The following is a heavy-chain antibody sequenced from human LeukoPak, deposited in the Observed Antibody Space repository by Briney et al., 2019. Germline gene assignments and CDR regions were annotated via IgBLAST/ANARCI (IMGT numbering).Heavy chain of an antibody. V-gene: IGHV3-30-3*01. CDR2: ISYDGSNK. CDR3: ARDRTPPRIAVAGTIDY. D-gene: IGHD6-19*01. Sequence: PGRSLRLSCAASGVTFSSYAMHWVRQAPGKGLEWVAVISYDGSNKYYADSVKGRFTISRDNSKNTLYLQMNSLRAEDTAVYYCARDRTPPRIAVAGTIDYWGQGTLVTVSS. J-gene: IGHJ4*02. CDR1: GVTFSSYA.